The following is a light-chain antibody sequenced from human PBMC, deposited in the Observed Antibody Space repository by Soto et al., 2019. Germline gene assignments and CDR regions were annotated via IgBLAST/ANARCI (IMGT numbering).Light chain of an antibody. Sequence: IVLTQSPGTLSLSPGETATLSCRASQSFSSSYLAWYQQKPGRAPRLLIHGASTRATGTPDRFSGSGSGTDFTLTITRREPEDFAVYFCQQYGTSLSITFGQGTRLEIK. CDR2: GAS. CDR3: QQYGTSLSIT. CDR1: QSFSSSY. J-gene: IGKJ5*01. V-gene: IGKV3-20*01.